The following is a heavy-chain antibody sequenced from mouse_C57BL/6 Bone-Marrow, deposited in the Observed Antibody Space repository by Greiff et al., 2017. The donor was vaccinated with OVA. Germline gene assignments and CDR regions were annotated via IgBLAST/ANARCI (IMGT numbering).Heavy chain of an antibody. V-gene: IGHV1-81*01. CDR2: IYPRSGNT. CDR1: GYTFTSYG. Sequence: VKLMESGAELARPGASVKLSCKASGYTFTSYGISWVKQRTGQGLEWIGEIYPRSGNTYYNEKFKGKATLTADKSSSTAYMELRSLTSEDSAVYFCANGSSYYFDYWGQGTTLTVSS. CDR3: ANGSSYYFDY. J-gene: IGHJ2*01. D-gene: IGHD1-1*01.